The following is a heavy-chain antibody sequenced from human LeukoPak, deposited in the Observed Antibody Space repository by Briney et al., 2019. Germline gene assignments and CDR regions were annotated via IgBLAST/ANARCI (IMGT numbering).Heavy chain of an antibody. Sequence: SETLSLTCAVYGGSFSGYYWSWIRQPPGKGLEWIGEINHSGSTNYIPPLKSRVTISVDTSKNQFSLKLSSVTAADTAVYYCARGLGRDCSGGSCYSLYYYYYGMDVWGQGTTVTVSS. CDR2: INHSGST. CDR3: ARGLGRDCSGGSCYSLYYYYYGMDV. J-gene: IGHJ6*02. CDR1: GGSFSGYY. D-gene: IGHD2-15*01. V-gene: IGHV4-34*01.